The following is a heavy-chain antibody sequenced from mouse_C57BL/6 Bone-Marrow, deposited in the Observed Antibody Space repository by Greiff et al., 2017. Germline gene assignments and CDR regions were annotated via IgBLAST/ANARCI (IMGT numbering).Heavy chain of an antibody. CDR2: IHPNSGST. CDR3: ASSDGYYVDFDV. J-gene: IGHJ1*03. Sequence: QVQLQQSGAELVKPGASVKLSCKASGYTFTSYWMHWVKQRPGQGLEWIGMIHPNSGSTNYNEKFKSKATLTVDKSSSTAYMQLSSLTSEDSAVYYCASSDGYYVDFDVWGTGTTVTVSS. V-gene: IGHV1-64*01. CDR1: GYTFTSYW. D-gene: IGHD2-3*01.